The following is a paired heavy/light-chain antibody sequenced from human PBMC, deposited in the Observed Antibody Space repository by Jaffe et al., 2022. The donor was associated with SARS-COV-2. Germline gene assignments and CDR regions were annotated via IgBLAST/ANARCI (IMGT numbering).Heavy chain of an antibody. CDR3: ARHRLVSAAYAAFDV. Sequence: QPQLQESGPGLVKPSETLSLTCTVSGGSLSNIGYHWGWIRQPPGRGLEWIGNIYYSGSTNYNPSLKSRVTISLDTSNNQFSLKLRSLTATDTAVYYCARHRLVSAAYAAFDVWGQGTMVTVSS. J-gene: IGHJ3*01. CDR2: IYYSGST. CDR1: GGSLSNIGYH. V-gene: IGHV4-39*01. D-gene: IGHD2-15*01.
Light chain of an antibody. CDR2: WAS. CDR3: QQFYGSPWT. J-gene: IGKJ1*01. Sequence: DIVMTQSPDSLAVSLGERATINCKSSQSILYSSNNKNYLAWYQQKPGQPPKLLIYWASTRESGVPDRFSGSGSGTDFTLTISSLQAEDVAVYFCQQFYGSPWTFGQGTKVEI. CDR1: QSILYSSNNKNY. V-gene: IGKV4-1*01.